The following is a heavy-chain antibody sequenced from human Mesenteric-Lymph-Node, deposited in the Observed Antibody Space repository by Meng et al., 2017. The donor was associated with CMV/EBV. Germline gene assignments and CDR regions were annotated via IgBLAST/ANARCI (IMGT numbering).Heavy chain of an antibody. D-gene: IGHD3-22*01. CDR3: ARSGYYYDSSGYYGQFDY. CDR1: YTFTGYY. V-gene: IGHV1-2*04. CDR2: INPNSGGT. J-gene: IGHJ4*02. Sequence: YTFTGYYMHWVRQAPGQELEWMGWINPNSGGTNYAQKFQGWVTMTRDTSISTAYMELSRLRSDDTAVYYCARSGYYYDSSGYYGQFDYWGQGTLVTVSS.